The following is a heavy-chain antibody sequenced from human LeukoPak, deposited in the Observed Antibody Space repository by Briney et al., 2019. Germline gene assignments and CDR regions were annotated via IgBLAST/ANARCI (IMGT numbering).Heavy chain of an antibody. Sequence: GGSLRLSCAASGFTFSTYAMSWVRQAPGKRLERVSAISGSGGSTFYADSVKGRFTISRDNSKNTLYLQMNSLRAEDTAVYYCAKDRHTSGWYYFDYWGRGTLVTVSS. V-gene: IGHV3-23*01. J-gene: IGHJ4*02. CDR2: ISGSGGST. CDR1: GFTFSTYA. D-gene: IGHD6-19*01. CDR3: AKDRHTSGWYYFDY.